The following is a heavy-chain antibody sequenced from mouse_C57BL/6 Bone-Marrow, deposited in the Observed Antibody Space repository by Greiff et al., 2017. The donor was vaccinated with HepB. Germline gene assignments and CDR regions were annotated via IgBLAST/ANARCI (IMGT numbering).Heavy chain of an antibody. Sequence: VKLQESGAELARPGASVKMSCKASGYTFTSYTMHWVKQRPGQGLEWIGYINPSSGYTKYNQKFKDKATLTADKSSSTAYMQLSSLTSEDSAVYYCAPITWYFDVWGTGTTVTVSS. CDR2: INPSSGYT. J-gene: IGHJ1*03. CDR1: GYTFTSYT. V-gene: IGHV1-4*01. D-gene: IGHD1-1*01. CDR3: APITWYFDV.